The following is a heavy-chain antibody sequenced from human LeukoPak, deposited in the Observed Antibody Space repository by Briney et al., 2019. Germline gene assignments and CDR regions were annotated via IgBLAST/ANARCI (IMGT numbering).Heavy chain of an antibody. J-gene: IGHJ6*04. D-gene: IGHD3-16*02. CDR3: SRREISSGMDV. CDR1: GGSISSYY. CDR2: IYASGVP. Sequence: PSETLSLTCTVSGGSISSYYWSWIRQPPGMGLEWIGYIYASGVPNYNPSLRSRVTVSLDTSKNLFSLKLSSVTAADTAVYYCSRREISSGMDVWGKGTTVTVSS. V-gene: IGHV4-4*09.